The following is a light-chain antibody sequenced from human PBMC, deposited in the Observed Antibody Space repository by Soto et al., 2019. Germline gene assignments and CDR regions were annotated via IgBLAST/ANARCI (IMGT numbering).Light chain of an antibody. CDR2: AAS. J-gene: IGKJ1*01. CDR1: QSISSY. CDR3: QQSYSTPR. Sequence: DIQMTQSPSSLSASVGDRISITCRASQSISSYLNWYQQKPGKAPKLLIYAASSLQSGVTSRFSGSGSGTDFTLTISRLQPEDFATYYCQQSYSTPRFGQGTKVEIK. V-gene: IGKV1-39*01.